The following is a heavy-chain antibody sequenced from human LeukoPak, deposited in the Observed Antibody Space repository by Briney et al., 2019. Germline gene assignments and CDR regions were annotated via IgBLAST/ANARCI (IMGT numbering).Heavy chain of an antibody. D-gene: IGHD4-11*01. CDR2: MGINSGLI. V-gene: IGHV3-21*01. CDR3: AREFDYSTSGAGY. J-gene: IGHJ4*02. Sequence: GGSLRLSCAASGFTFSHYSMNWVRQAPGKGLEWVSSMGINSGLIYYADSVKGRFTISRDNAKNSLYLQMNSLRAEDTAVYYCAREFDYSTSGAGYWGQGTLVTVSS. CDR1: GFTFSHYS.